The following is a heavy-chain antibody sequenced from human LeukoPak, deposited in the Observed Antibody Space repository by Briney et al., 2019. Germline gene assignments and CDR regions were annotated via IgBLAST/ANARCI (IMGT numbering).Heavy chain of an antibody. Sequence: PGGSLRLPCAASGFTFSSYEMNWVRQAPGKGLEWVSSISRSATTIYYADSVKGRFTISRDNAKNSLYLQMNSLRAEDTAVYYCARVVVVTATIYYYYYYMDVWGKGTTVTISS. D-gene: IGHD2-21*02. CDR3: ARVVVVTATIYYYYYYMDV. CDR1: GFTFSSYE. J-gene: IGHJ6*03. V-gene: IGHV3-48*03. CDR2: ISRSATTI.